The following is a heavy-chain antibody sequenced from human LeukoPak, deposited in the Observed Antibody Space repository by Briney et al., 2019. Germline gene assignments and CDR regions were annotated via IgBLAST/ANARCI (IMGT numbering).Heavy chain of an antibody. J-gene: IGHJ6*03. Sequence: PGGTLRLSCTDSGFALSSYWMSWVCQAPGEGQEWVADIKQEGGENDCVDSVKGRFTSSRDNAKNSLYLQMNSLRAEDTAVYYCASIAAALSYYYYYMDVWGKGTTVTVSS. CDR1: GFALSSYW. CDR3: ASIAAALSYYYYYMDV. D-gene: IGHD6-13*01. CDR2: IKQEGGEN. V-gene: IGHV3-7*01.